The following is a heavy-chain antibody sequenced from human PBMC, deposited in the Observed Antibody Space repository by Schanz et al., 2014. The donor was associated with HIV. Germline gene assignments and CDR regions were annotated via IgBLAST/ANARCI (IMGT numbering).Heavy chain of an antibody. CDR3: ARDVINYDFWSGYYT. J-gene: IGHJ5*02. V-gene: IGHV3-7*01. Sequence: EVQLVESGGGLVQPGGSLRLSCAASGFTFSGYWMAWVRQAPGKGLEWMASIKTDGTEKYYVDSVKGRFTISRDNAKNSLYLQMDSLRAEDTAVYYCARDVINYDFWSGYYTWGQGTRVTVSS. D-gene: IGHD3-3*01. CDR1: GFTFSGYW. CDR2: IKTDGTEK.